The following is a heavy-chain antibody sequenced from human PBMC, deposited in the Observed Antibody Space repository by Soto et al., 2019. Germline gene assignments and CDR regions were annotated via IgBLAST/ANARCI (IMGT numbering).Heavy chain of an antibody. CDR3: ASSFRGSYYMDV. V-gene: IGHV3-74*01. D-gene: IGHD3-10*01. CDR1: GLTFSSYW. CDR2: INSDGSST. J-gene: IGHJ6*03. Sequence: GGSLRLSCAASGLTFSSYWMHWVRQAPGKGLVWVSRINSDGSSTSYADSVKGRFTISRDNAKNTLYLQMNSLRAEETAVYYCASSFRGSYYMDVWGKGTTVTVSS.